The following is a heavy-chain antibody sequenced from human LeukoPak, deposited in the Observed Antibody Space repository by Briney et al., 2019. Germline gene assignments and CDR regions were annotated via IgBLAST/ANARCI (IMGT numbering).Heavy chain of an antibody. CDR1: GFTFSSYG. CDR3: AKEAVRGYFVGVGPTYYFDY. J-gene: IGHJ4*02. Sequence: GGSLRLSCAASGFTFSSYGMHWVRQAPGKGLEWVAFIRYDGGNKYYADSVKGRFTISRDNSKNMLYLQMNSLRAEDTAVYYCAKEAVRGYFVGVGPTYYFDYWGQGTLVTVSS. V-gene: IGHV3-30*02. D-gene: IGHD3-9*01. CDR2: IRYDGGNK.